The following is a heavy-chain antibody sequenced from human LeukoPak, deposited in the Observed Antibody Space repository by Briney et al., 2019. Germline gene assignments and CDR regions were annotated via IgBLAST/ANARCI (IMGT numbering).Heavy chain of an antibody. CDR3: AKWGQNYYDSSGYYD. V-gene: IGHV3-30*02. D-gene: IGHD3-22*01. CDR2: IRYDGSNK. CDR1: GFSFSDAW. Sequence: PGGSLRLSCAASGFSFSDAWMSWVRQAPGKGLEWVAFIRYDGSNKYYADSVKGRFTISRDNSKNTLYLQMNSLRAEDTAVYYCAKWGQNYYDSSGYYDWGQGTLVTVSS. J-gene: IGHJ4*02.